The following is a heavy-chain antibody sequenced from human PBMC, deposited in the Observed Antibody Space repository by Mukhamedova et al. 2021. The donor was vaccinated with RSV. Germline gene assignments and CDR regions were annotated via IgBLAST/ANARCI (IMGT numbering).Heavy chain of an antibody. Sequence: SDYDMHWVRQAPGMGLEWVAVISYHERNKYFADSVKGRFTISRDNSKNTLYLQMNSLRAEDTAVYWCASGLALCSTTNCYEFDY. J-gene: IGHJ4*01. CDR2: ISYHERNK. V-gene: IGHV3-30*03. CDR3: ASGLALCSTTNCYEFDY. CDR1: SDYD. D-gene: IGHD2-2*01.